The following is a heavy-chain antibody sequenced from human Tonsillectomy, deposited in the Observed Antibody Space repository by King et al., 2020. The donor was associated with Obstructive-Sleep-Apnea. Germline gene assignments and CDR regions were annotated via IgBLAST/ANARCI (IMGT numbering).Heavy chain of an antibody. CDR1: EFSFSAYT. CDR3: VSEGGTGWSDAFDI. J-gene: IGHJ3*02. CDR2: ITYSSKFV. D-gene: IGHD6-19*01. V-gene: IGHV3-21*01. Sequence: VQLVESGGGLVKPGGSLRLSCAASEFSFSAYTMNWVRQAPGMGLEWVSSITYSSKFVYYADSVKGRFTISRDNAKNSLYLQMTNLRAEDTAVYYCVSEGGTGWSDAFDIWGRGTLVAVSS.